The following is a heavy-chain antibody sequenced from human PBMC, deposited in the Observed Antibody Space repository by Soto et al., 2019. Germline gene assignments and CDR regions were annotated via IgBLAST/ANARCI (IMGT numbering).Heavy chain of an antibody. J-gene: IGHJ6*02. CDR2: IKQDGREK. CDR3: ARDPVESCSGGSCYWDYYGMDV. CDR1: GFTFSSYG. V-gene: IGHV3-7*05. Sequence: GGSLRLSCAASGFTFSSYGMSWVRQAPGKGREGVANIKQDGREKYYVDSVKGRFTISRDNARNSLYLQMNSLRAQDTAVYYCARDPVESCSGGSCYWDYYGMDVWGQGTTVTVPS. D-gene: IGHD2-15*01.